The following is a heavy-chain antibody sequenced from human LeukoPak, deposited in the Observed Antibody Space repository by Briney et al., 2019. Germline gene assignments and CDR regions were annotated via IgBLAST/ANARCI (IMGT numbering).Heavy chain of an antibody. Sequence: GGSLRLSCAASGFNFDDYAMHWVRQAPGKGLEWVSGISWNSGSIGYADSVKGRFTISRDNAKNSLYLQMNSLRAEDMALYYCAKSGGSYLTPDRAFDYRGQGTLVTVSS. V-gene: IGHV3-9*03. CDR1: GFNFDDYA. CDR2: ISWNSGSI. D-gene: IGHD1-26*01. CDR3: AKSGGSYLTPDRAFDY. J-gene: IGHJ4*02.